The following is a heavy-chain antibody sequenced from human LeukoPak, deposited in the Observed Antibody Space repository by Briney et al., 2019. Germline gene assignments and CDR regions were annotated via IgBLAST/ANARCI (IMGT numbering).Heavy chain of an antibody. CDR1: GGSISTSSYY. CDR2: ISYTGST. CDR3: ASPTSYSGYEEESYYFDS. Sequence: SETLCLTCTVSGGSISTSSYYWGWIRQSPGKGLEWIGSISYTGSTYYNPSLKSRVTISVDKCRNQFSLKLTSVTAAGTAVYYCASPTSYSGYEEESYYFDSWGQRTLVTVSP. J-gene: IGHJ4*02. D-gene: IGHD5-12*01. V-gene: IGHV4-39*01.